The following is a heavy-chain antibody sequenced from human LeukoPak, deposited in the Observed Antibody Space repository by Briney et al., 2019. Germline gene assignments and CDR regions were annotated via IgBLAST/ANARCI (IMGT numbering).Heavy chain of an antibody. CDR3: ARDLVGSSWALDY. D-gene: IGHD6-13*01. Sequence: SVKVSCKASEGTFSSYGISWVRQAPGQGLEWMGRIVPISGTANYVQNFQGRVTITTDESTSTAYMELSSLRSEDTAVYYCARDLVGSSWALDYWGQGTLVTVSS. V-gene: IGHV1-69*05. CDR2: IVPISGTA. CDR1: EGTFSSYG. J-gene: IGHJ4*02.